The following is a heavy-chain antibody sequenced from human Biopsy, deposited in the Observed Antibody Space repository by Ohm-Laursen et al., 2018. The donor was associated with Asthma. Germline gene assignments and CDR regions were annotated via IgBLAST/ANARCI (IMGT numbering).Heavy chain of an antibody. V-gene: IGHV1-69*13. J-gene: IGHJ4*02. CDR1: GGTFNTYV. D-gene: IGHD2-2*01. CDR2: FNPVFGTT. CDR3: ARKAGSCISRTCYSLDF. Sequence: SVKVSCKALGGTFNTYVIGWVRQAPGKGLEWMGGFNPVFGTTTYPQKFQDRVTITADDSTSTVYMELSSLRSEDTAVYYCARKAGSCISRTCYSLDFWGQGTLVTVSS.